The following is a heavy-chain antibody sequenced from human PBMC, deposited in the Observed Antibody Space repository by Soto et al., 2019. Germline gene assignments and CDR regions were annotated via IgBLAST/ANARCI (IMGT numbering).Heavy chain of an antibody. V-gene: IGHV1-3*01. Sequence: ASVKVSCKASGYTFTSYAMHWVRQAPGQRLEWMGWINAGNGNTKYSQKFQGRVTITRDTSASTAYMELSSLRSEDTAVYYCARGEVRGVLVDYWGRGTLVTVSS. D-gene: IGHD3-10*01. J-gene: IGHJ4*02. CDR3: ARGEVRGVLVDY. CDR1: GYTFTSYA. CDR2: INAGNGNT.